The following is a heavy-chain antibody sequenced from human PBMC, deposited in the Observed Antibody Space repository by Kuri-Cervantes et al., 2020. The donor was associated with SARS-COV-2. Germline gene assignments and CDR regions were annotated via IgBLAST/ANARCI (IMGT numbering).Heavy chain of an antibody. V-gene: IGHV3-30-3*01. CDR1: AFTFSSYA. D-gene: IGHD2-21*01. CDR2: ISYDGSNK. CDR3: ARDRVGVHDY. Sequence: GGSLRLSCASAFTFSSYAMHWVRQAPGKELEWVAIISYDGSNKYYADSVKGRFTISRDNSKNTLYLQMNSLRAEDTAVYYCARDRVGVHDYWGQGTLVTVSS. J-gene: IGHJ4*02.